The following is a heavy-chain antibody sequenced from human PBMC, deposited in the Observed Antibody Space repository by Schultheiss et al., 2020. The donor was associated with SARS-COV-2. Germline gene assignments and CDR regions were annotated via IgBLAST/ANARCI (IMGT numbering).Heavy chain of an antibody. J-gene: IGHJ5*02. D-gene: IGHD4-23*01. Sequence: GESLKISCAASGFTVSSNYMSWVRQAPGKGLEWVSYISSSGSTIYYADSVKGRFTISRDNAKNSLYLQMNSLRAEDTAVYYCARPPFYGGPPGDWFDPWGQGTLVTVSS. V-gene: IGHV3-11*04. CDR2: ISSSGSTI. CDR3: ARPPFYGGPPGDWFDP. CDR1: GFTVSSNY.